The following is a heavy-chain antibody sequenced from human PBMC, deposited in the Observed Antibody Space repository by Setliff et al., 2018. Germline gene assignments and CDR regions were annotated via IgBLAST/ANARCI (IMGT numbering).Heavy chain of an antibody. CDR2: INPHGSEK. CDR1: GLSYTNDW. CDR3: FGAGTCSY. Sequence: GESLKISCTASGLSYTNDWVSWVRQAPGKGLEWLASINPHGSEKYYADSVKGRFTISRDNAKNSLYLQMNNLRTEDTAVYYCFGAGTCSYWGQGTLVTVSS. D-gene: IGHD3-10*01. V-gene: IGHV3-7*01. J-gene: IGHJ4*02.